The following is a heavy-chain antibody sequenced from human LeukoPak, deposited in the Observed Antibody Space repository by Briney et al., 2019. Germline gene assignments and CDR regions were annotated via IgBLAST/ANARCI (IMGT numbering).Heavy chain of an antibody. CDR1: GGSISSYY. Sequence: SETLSLTCTVSGGSISSYYWSWIRQPPGKGLEWIGYIHDTRGTNYNPYLKSRVTMSLDTSKNHFSLSLNSVTAADTAVYFCAGGIGYATSPADHLGQGTLVIVSS. CDR2: IHDTRGT. V-gene: IGHV4-59*01. D-gene: IGHD6-13*01. CDR3: AGGIGYATSPADH. J-gene: IGHJ5*02.